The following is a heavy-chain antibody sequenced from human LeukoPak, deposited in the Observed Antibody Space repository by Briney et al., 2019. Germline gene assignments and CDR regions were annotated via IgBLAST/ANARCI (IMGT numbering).Heavy chain of an antibody. J-gene: IGHJ5*02. CDR2: IYYSGST. CDR1: GGSISSYY. V-gene: IGHV4-59*01. Sequence: SETLSLTCTVSGGSISSYYWSWIRQPPGKGLEWIGYIYYSGSTNYNPSLKSRVTISVDTSKNQCSLKLSSVTAAGTAVYYCARDQLQLGWFDPWGQGTLVTVSS. D-gene: IGHD6-13*01. CDR3: ARDQLQLGWFDP.